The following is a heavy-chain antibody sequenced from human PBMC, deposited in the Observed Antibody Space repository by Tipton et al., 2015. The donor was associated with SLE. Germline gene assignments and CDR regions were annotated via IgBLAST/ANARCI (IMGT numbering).Heavy chain of an antibody. CDR1: GGSISSGSYY. CDR2: IYYSGST. V-gene: IGHV4-39*07. J-gene: IGHJ4*02. Sequence: LRLSCTVSGGSISSGSYYWSWIRQPPGKGLEWIGSIYYSGSTYYNPSLKSRVTVSADTSKNQFSLKLSSVTAADTAVYYCATELFRGYTSGWGPDYWGQGTLVTVSS. D-gene: IGHD6-19*01. CDR3: ATELFRGYTSGWGPDY.